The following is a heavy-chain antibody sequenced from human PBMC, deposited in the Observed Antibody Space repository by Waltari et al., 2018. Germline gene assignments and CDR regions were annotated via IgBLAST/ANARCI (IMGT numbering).Heavy chain of an antibody. Sequence: QVQLQESGPGLVKPSETLSLTCTVSGGTIRVSYWSWLRQPPGKGLDWIGYIYYSGSTNYNPSLKGRVTISVDTSKNQFSLKLGSGTAADTAVYYCASSNAGASSDFDYWGQGTLVTVSS. CDR1: GGTIRVSY. CDR3: ASSNAGASSDFDY. J-gene: IGHJ4*02. V-gene: IGHV4-59*01. D-gene: IGHD2-8*01. CDR2: IYYSGST.